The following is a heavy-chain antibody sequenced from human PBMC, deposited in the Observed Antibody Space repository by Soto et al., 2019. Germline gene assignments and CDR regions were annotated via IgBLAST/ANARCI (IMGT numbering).Heavy chain of an antibody. CDR1: GYSSTSYG. D-gene: IGHD1-1*01. Sequence: XSGKVCCKASGYSSTSYGISWVRQAPGQGLEWMGWISAYNGNTNYAQKLQGRVTMTTDTSTSTAYMELRSLRSDDTAVYYCARETGISSYYYYGMDAWGQGTTVTVSS. CDR3: ARETGISSYYYYGMDA. CDR2: ISAYNGNT. V-gene: IGHV1-18*04. J-gene: IGHJ6*02.